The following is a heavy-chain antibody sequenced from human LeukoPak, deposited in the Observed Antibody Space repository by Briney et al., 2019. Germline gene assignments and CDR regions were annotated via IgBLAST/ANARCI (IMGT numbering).Heavy chain of an antibody. CDR1: GGSFSRYA. Sequence: SVTVSCQPSGGSFSRYAISWVRQPPGQGLEWMGRIIPIFGKANNTHKVQSRVNTTTDESTSTAYMELSSLRSENPAVYYCARERETDYDILTGYWRYFDYWGQGTLVTVSS. D-gene: IGHD3-9*01. CDR2: IIPIFGKA. V-gene: IGHV1-69*05. CDR3: ARERETDYDILTGYWRYFDY. J-gene: IGHJ4*02.